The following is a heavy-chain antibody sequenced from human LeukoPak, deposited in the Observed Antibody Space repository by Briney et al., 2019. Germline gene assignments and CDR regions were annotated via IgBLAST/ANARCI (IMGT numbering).Heavy chain of an antibody. CDR1: GYTFTGYY. J-gene: IGHJ4*02. CDR3: AKNSGSYLGDDY. CDR2: ISAYNGNT. D-gene: IGHD1-26*01. V-gene: IGHV1-18*04. Sequence: ASVKVSCKVSGYTFTGYYVHWVRQAPGQGLEWMGWISAYNGNTNYAQKLQGRVTMTTDTSTSTAYMELRSLRSDDTAVYYCAKNSGSYLGDDYWGQGTLVTVSS.